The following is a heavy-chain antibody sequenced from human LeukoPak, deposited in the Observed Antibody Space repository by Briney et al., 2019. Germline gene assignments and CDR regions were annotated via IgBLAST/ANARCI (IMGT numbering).Heavy chain of an antibody. V-gene: IGHV5-51*01. CDR2: IYPGDSDT. J-gene: IGHJ6*02. CDR3: ARRPTTLYYGMDV. Sequence: GESLKISCEGSGSSFSNYWIAWVRQMPGKGLECMGIIYPGDSDTRYSPSFQGQVTISADESTNTAYLQWGSLKASDTAMYYCARRPTTLYYGMDVWGQGTTVTVSS. D-gene: IGHD1-14*01. CDR1: GSSFSNYW.